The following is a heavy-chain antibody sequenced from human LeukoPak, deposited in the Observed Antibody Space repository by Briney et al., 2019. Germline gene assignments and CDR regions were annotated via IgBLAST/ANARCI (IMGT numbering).Heavy chain of an antibody. D-gene: IGHD5-18*01. Sequence: GRSLGLSCAASGFTFSSYSMNWVRQAPGKGLEWVSSISSSSSYIYYADSVKERSTISRDNAKNSLYLQMNSLRGEDTAVYYCARDRGYSYPSPVDYWGQGTLVTVSS. CDR3: ARDRGYSYPSPVDY. J-gene: IGHJ4*02. CDR1: GFTFSSYS. V-gene: IGHV3-21*01. CDR2: ISSSSSYI.